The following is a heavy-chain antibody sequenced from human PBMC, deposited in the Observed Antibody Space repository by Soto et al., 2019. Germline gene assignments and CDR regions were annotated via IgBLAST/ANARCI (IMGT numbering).Heavy chain of an antibody. V-gene: IGHV2-26*01. CDR3: ARMGTGGDPNPIDWYFDL. Sequence: SGPTLVNPTETLTLTCTVSGFSLSNARMGVSWIRQPPGKALEWLAHIFSNDEKSYSTSLKSRLTISKDTSKSQVVLTMTNMDPVDTATYYCARMGTGGDPNPIDWYFDLWGRGTLVTVSS. D-gene: IGHD2-21*02. CDR1: GFSLSNARMG. J-gene: IGHJ2*01. CDR2: IFSNDEK.